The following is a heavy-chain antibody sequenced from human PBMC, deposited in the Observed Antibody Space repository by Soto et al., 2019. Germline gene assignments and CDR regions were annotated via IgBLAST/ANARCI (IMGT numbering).Heavy chain of an antibody. J-gene: IGHJ1*01. CDR3: AIVGSRDAYNYVLDQ. Sequence: QVQVVQSGAEVKKPGSSVKISCKASGRIFSSFPTSWVRQVPGQGLEWMGGVISASGSVTYAPKFQGRVTMTAVNSAGIGYMELTSLTSDDTAIYYCAIVGSRDAYNYVLDQWGPGTMVTVSS. CDR2: VISASGSV. CDR1: GRIFSSFP. D-gene: IGHD5-18*01. V-gene: IGHV1-69*06.